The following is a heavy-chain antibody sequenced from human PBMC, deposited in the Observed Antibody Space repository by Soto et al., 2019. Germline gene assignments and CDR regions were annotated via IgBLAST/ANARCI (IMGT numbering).Heavy chain of an antibody. CDR1: GFTFSSYG. Sequence: GGSLRLSCAASGFTFSSYGMHWVRQAPGKGLEWVAVISYDGSNKYYADSVKGRFTISRDNSKNTLYLQMNSLRAEDTAVYYCAKEGLWFGDYYYGMDVWGQGTTVTVSS. D-gene: IGHD3-10*01. CDR2: ISYDGSNK. J-gene: IGHJ6*02. V-gene: IGHV3-30*18. CDR3: AKEGLWFGDYYYGMDV.